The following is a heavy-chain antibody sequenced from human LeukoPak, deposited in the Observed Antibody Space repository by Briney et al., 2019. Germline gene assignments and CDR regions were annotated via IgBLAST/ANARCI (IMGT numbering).Heavy chain of an antibody. D-gene: IGHD1-26*01. V-gene: IGHV4-59*01. J-gene: IGHJ4*02. CDR2: IYYSGST. CDR1: GGSISSYY. CDR3: ARVLALGQLLFDY. Sequence: SETLSLTCTVSGGSISSYYWSWIRQPPGKGLEWIGYIYYSGSTNYNPSLKSRVTISVDTSKNQFSLKLSSVTAADTAVYYCARVLALGQLLFDYWGQGTLVTVSS.